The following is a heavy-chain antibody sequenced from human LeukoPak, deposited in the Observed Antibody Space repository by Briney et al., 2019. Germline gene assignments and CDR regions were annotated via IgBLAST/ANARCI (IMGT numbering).Heavy chain of an antibody. Sequence: SETLSLTCAVYGGSFSGYYWSWIRQPPGKGLEWIGEINHSGSTNYNPSLKSRVTISVDTSKNQFSLKLSSVPAADTAVYYCARGRHCSSTSCYRIRYYYYMDVWGKGTTVTVSS. CDR1: GGSFSGYY. CDR2: INHSGST. CDR3: ARGRHCSSTSCYRIRYYYYMDV. D-gene: IGHD2-2*01. V-gene: IGHV4-34*01. J-gene: IGHJ6*03.